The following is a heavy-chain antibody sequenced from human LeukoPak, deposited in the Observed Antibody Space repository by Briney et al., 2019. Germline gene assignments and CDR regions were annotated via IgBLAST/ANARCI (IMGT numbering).Heavy chain of an antibody. V-gene: IGHV4-4*07. CDR3: AREYYDILTGYSVWFDP. Sequence: KPSDTLSLTCTVSGGSISSYYWSWIRQPAGKGLEWIGRIHTSESTNYNPSLKSRVTISVDTSKNQFSLKLSSVTAADTAVYYCAREYYDILTGYSVWFDPWGQGTLVTVSS. CDR2: IHTSEST. J-gene: IGHJ5*02. CDR1: GGSISSYY. D-gene: IGHD3-9*01.